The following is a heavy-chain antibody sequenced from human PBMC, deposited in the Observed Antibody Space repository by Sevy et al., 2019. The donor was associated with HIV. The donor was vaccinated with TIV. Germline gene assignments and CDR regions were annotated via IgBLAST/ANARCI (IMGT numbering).Heavy chain of an antibody. Sequence: GSLRLSCAASGFTFSTYGMHWVRQAAGKGLEWVAVIWYDGSKKYYAESVKGRFTISRDDSKNTLDLQMNSLRAEDTAVYYCVRDGGNGYKYDFRGQGTLVTVSS. J-gene: IGHJ4*02. CDR2: IWYDGSKK. V-gene: IGHV3-33*01. CDR3: VRDGGNGYKYDF. CDR1: GFTFSTYG. D-gene: IGHD3-22*01.